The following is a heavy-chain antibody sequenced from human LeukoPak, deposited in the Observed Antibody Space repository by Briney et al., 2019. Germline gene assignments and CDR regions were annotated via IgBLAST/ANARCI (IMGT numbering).Heavy chain of an antibody. Sequence: GGSLRLSCAASGFTFSSYAMSWVRQAPGKGLEWVSAISGSGGSTYYADSVKGRFTISRDNSKNTLYLQMNSLGAEDTAVYYCAKDLPPGGSSWWYDAFDIWGQGTMVTVSS. CDR3: AKDLPPGGSSWWYDAFDI. CDR1: GFTFSSYA. V-gene: IGHV3-23*01. D-gene: IGHD6-13*01. CDR2: ISGSGGST. J-gene: IGHJ3*02.